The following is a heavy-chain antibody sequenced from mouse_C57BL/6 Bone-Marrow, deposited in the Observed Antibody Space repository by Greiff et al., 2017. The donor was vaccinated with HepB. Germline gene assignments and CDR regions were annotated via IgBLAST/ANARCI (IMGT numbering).Heavy chain of an antibody. CDR3: ARKGIYYGAMDY. J-gene: IGHJ4*01. CDR2: IYPGDGDT. D-gene: IGHD2-1*01. CDR1: GYAFSSYW. Sequence: SGAELVKPGASVKISCKASGYAFSSYWMNWVKQRPGKGLEWIGQIYPGDGDTNYNGKFKGKATLTADKSSSTAYMQLSSLTSEDSAVYFCARKGIYYGAMDYWGQGTSVTVSS. V-gene: IGHV1-80*01.